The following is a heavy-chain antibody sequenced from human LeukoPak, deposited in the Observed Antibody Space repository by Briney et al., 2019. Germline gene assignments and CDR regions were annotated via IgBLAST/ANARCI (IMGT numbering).Heavy chain of an antibody. D-gene: IGHD3-10*01. CDR2: IIPIFGTA. Sequence: SVKVSCKASGGTFSSYAISWVRQAPGQGLEWMGGIIPIFGTANYAQKFQGRVTITADESTSTAYMELSSLRSEDTAVYYCAKYYYGSGSQYYFDYWGQGTLVTVSS. J-gene: IGHJ4*02. V-gene: IGHV1-69*13. CDR3: AKYYYGSGSQYYFDY. CDR1: GGTFSSYA.